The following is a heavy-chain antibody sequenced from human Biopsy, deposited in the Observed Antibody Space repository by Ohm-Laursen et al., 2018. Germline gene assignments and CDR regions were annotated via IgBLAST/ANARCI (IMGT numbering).Heavy chain of an antibody. CDR2: ISPSGVTT. J-gene: IGHJ6*02. CDR3: ARAGVGSDGTDSYYYGMDV. Sequence: ASVKVSCKASGNTFATYHIHWVRQAPGQGLEWMGVISPSGVTTSFSQKFQGRITMTRDTSTGTVYMDLNSLGSEDTAVYYCARAGVGSDGTDSYYYGMDVWGPGATASVSS. CDR1: GNTFATYH. D-gene: IGHD5-24*01. V-gene: IGHV1-46*01.